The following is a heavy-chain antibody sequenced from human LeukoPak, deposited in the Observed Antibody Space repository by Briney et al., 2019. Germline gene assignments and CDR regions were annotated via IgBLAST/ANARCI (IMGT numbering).Heavy chain of an antibody. Sequence: LSGGSLRLSCAASGFIFSSYWMSWVRQAPGKGLEWVANIKQDGSEKYYVDSVKGRFTISRDNAKNLLYLQMNSLRAEDTAVYYCARATNSWVRGVIMWDYYYYYGMDVWGQGTTVTVSS. CDR1: GFIFSSYW. V-gene: IGHV3-7*03. D-gene: IGHD3-10*01. J-gene: IGHJ6*02. CDR3: ARATNSWVRGVIMWDYYYYYGMDV. CDR2: IKQDGSEK.